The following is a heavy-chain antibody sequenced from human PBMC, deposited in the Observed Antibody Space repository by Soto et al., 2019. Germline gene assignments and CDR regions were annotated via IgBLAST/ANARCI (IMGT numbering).Heavy chain of an antibody. Sequence: HPGGSLRLSCAASGFTVSSNYMSWVRQAPGKGLEWVSVIYSGGSTYYADSVKGRFTISRDNSKNTLYLQMNSLRAEDTAVYYCARDYDFWSGYYRHYYMDVWGEGTTVTVSS. CDR1: GFTVSSNY. CDR2: IYSGGST. V-gene: IGHV3-66*01. D-gene: IGHD3-3*01. J-gene: IGHJ6*03. CDR3: ARDYDFWSGYYRHYYMDV.